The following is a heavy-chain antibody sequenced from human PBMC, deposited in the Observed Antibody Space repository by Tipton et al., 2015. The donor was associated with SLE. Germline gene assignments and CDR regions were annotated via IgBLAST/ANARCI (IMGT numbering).Heavy chain of an antibody. V-gene: IGHV4-61*05. CDR1: GGSISSSSYY. CDR2: IYYSGST. D-gene: IGHD3-22*01. Sequence: TLSLTCTVSGGSISSSSYYWGWIRQPPGKGLEWIGYIYYSGSTNYNPSLKSRVTISVDTSKNQFSLKLSSVTAADTAVYYCARGLDYYDSSGHFDYWGQGTLVTVSS. CDR3: ARGLDYYDSSGHFDY. J-gene: IGHJ4*02.